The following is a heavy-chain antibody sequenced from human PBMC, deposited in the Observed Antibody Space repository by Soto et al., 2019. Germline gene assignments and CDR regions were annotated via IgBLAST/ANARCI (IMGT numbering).Heavy chain of an antibody. CDR3: ARTCVKGWYYFDY. CDR1: GGSISSGGYS. Sequence: PSETLSLTCAVSGGSISSGGYSWSWIRQPPGKGLEWIGYIYHSGSTYYNPSLKSRVTISVDRSKNQFSLKLSSVTAADTAVYYCARTCVKGWYYFDYWGQGTLVTVSS. J-gene: IGHJ4*02. CDR2: IYHSGST. D-gene: IGHD6-19*01. V-gene: IGHV4-30-2*01.